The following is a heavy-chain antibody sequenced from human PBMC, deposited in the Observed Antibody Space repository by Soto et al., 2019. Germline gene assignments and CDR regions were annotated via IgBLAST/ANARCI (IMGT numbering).Heavy chain of an antibody. CDR2: VYYDGST. V-gene: IGHV4-39*01. CDR3: ARRICSGGSCPFYY. CDR1: GGSISSSSYY. Sequence: QLQLQESGPGLVKPSETLSLTCTVSGGSISSSSYYWGWIRQPPGKGLEWIGTVYYDGSTYYHPSLKSRVPTYVDTSKNPFSPRLRSVTAADTAVYYWARRICSGGSCPFYYWGRGTLVTVSS. D-gene: IGHD2-15*01. J-gene: IGHJ4*02.